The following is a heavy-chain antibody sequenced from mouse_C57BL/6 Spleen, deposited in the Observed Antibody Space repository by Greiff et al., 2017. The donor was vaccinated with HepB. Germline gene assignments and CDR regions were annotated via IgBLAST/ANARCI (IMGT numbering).Heavy chain of an antibody. D-gene: IGHD2-2*01. CDR3: ARGYAYFDY. Sequence: QVQLQQPGAELVMPGASVKLSCKASGYTFTSYWMHWVKQRPGQGLEWIGEIDPSDSYTNYNQKFKGKSTVTVDKSSSTAYMQLSSLTSEDSAVYYCARGYAYFDYWGQGTTLTVSS. CDR2: IDPSDSYT. J-gene: IGHJ2*01. CDR1: GYTFTSYW. V-gene: IGHV1-69*01.